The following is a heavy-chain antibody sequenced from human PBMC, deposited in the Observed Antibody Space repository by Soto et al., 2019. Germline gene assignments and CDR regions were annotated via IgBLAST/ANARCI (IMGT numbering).Heavy chain of an antibody. J-gene: IGHJ5*02. Sequence: PWGSLRLSCAASGFTFVSYELNLCRQSPGKWLEWVSYISSSGSTIYYADSVKGRFTISRDNAKNSLYLQMNSLRAEDTAVYYCARDGFFCSGGSCYSGWFDPWGQGTLVTVSS. CDR2: ISSSGSTI. V-gene: IGHV3-48*03. CDR3: ARDGFFCSGGSCYSGWFDP. CDR1: GFTFVSYE. D-gene: IGHD2-15*01.